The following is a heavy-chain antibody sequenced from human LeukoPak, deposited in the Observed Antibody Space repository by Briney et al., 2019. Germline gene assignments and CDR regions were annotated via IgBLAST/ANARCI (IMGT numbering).Heavy chain of an antibody. CDR3: ASPVIVTKRNYYYGMDV. CDR1: GFTFSSYN. J-gene: IGHJ6*04. V-gene: IGHV3-21*01. Sequence: GGSLRLSCAASGFTFSSYNMNWVRQAPGKGLEWVSSISSSSSYIYYADSVKGRFTISRDNAKNSLYLQINSLRAEDTAVYYCASPVIVTKRNYYYGMDVWGKGTTVTVSS. D-gene: IGHD2-15*01. CDR2: ISSSSSYI.